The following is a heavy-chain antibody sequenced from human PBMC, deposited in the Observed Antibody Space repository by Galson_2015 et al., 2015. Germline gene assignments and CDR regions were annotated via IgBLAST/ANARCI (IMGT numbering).Heavy chain of an antibody. CDR1: GFTFSSSW. J-gene: IGHJ4*02. V-gene: IGHV3-74*01. CDR3: ARGGVRECSTTCYVDN. CDR2: INSDESTT. D-gene: IGHD3-10*01. Sequence: SLRLSCAASGFTFSSSWMHWVRQAPGKGLVWVSRINSDESTTTYADSVKGRFTISRDNSKNTLYLQMNSLRAEDTAVYYCARGGVRECSTTCYVDNRGQGTLVTVSS.